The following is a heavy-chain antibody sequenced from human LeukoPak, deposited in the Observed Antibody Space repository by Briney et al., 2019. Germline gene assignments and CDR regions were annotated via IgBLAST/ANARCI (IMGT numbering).Heavy chain of an antibody. V-gene: IGHV4-61*08. CDR1: GGSIRSGDYY. CDR3: ARGRTYYDTSGALDYFDY. D-gene: IGHD3-22*01. J-gene: IGHJ4*02. Sequence: SETLSLTCTVSGGSIRSGDYYWSWIRQPPGKGLEWIGYIFYSGSTNYNPSLKSRVTISVDTSKNQFSLKLSSVTAADTAVYYCARGRTYYDTSGALDYFDYWGQGTLVTVSS. CDR2: IFYSGST.